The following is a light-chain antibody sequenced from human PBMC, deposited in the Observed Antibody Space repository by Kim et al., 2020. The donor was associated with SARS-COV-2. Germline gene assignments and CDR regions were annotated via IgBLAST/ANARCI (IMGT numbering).Light chain of an antibody. CDR2: AAS. V-gene: IGKV1-39*01. J-gene: IGKJ2*03. Sequence: DFHMTQSPSSLSASVGDRVTITCRASQSISTYLNWYQQKPGKAPQLLIYAASSLQSGVPSRFSGSGSGTNFTLTISSLQPDDFATYYCQQSYSTPLHSFGQGTKLEI. CDR3: QQSYSTPLHS. CDR1: QSISTY.